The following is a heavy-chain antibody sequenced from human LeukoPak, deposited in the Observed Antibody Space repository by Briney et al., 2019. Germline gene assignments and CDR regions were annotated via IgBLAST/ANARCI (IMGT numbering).Heavy chain of an antibody. V-gene: IGHV1-46*01. D-gene: IGHD2-21*02. CDR3: ARGYCGGDSYDAFDI. J-gene: IGHJ3*02. CDR2: INPSGGST. Sequence: ASVKVSCKASGYTFTSYYMHWVRQAPGQGLEWMGIINPSGGSTNYAQKFQGRVTMTRDTSTSTVYMELSSLRSEDTAVYYCARGYCGGDSYDAFDIWGQGTMVTVSS. CDR1: GYTFTSYY.